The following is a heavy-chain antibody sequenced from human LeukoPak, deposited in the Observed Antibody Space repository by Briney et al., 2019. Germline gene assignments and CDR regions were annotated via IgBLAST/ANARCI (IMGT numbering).Heavy chain of an antibody. CDR1: GFSLSSGVG. CDR3: AHKEYYALGSLGDSFDY. J-gene: IGHJ4*02. Sequence: SGPTLVNPTQTLTLTCTFSGFSLSSGVGVGWIRQPPGKALEWLALIFWDDDKRYSPSLKSRLTITKDTSRKQVVLTMPNMDPVDTATYYCAHKEYYALGSLGDSFDYWGQETLVTVSS. V-gene: IGHV2-5*02. CDR2: IFWDDDK. D-gene: IGHD3-10*01.